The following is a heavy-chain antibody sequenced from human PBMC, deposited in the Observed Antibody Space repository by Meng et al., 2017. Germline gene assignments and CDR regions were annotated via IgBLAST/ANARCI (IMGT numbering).Heavy chain of an antibody. Sequence: QVQLVQSGADVKNPGASVKVSCKPSGYTFPGYYIHRVRRAPGQGLESMGRIHPKSGDTHYEQKFQARVTMTGDTSISTAYMELSGLRSDDTAMYYCARDEDISAAGKLFGDYWGQGTLVTASS. CDR1: GYTFPGYY. CDR3: ARDEDISAAGKLFGDY. J-gene: IGHJ4*02. CDR2: IHPKSGDT. V-gene: IGHV1-2*06. D-gene: IGHD6-25*01.